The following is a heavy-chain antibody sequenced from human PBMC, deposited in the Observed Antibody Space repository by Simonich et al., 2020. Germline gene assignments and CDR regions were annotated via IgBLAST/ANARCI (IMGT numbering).Heavy chain of an antibody. D-gene: IGHD5-18*01. Sequence: QVQLQESGPGLVKPSGTLSLPCAVSVGSISSSNWWSWVRQPPGKGLEWLWEIVHNGSTNYNPSLKSRVTISVDKSKNQFSLKLSSVTAADTAVYYCARVPFTAMVLFDYWGQGTLVTVSS. CDR1: VGSISSSNW. CDR2: IVHNGST. V-gene: IGHV4-4*02. CDR3: ARVPFTAMVLFDY. J-gene: IGHJ4*02.